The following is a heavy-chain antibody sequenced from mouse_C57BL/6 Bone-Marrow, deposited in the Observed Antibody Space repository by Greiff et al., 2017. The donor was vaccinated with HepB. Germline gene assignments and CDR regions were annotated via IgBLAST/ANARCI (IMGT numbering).Heavy chain of an antibody. CDR1: GYTFTSYW. CDR3: ARISYYYGSRTTY. V-gene: IGHV1-55*01. CDR2: IYPGSGST. D-gene: IGHD1-1*01. J-gene: IGHJ3*01. Sequence: QVQLQQPGAELVKPGASVKMSCKASGYTFTSYWITWVKQRPGQGLEWIGDIYPGSGSTNYNEKFKSKATLTVDTSSSTAYMQLSNLTSEDSAVYYCARISYYYGSRTTYWGQGTLVTVSA.